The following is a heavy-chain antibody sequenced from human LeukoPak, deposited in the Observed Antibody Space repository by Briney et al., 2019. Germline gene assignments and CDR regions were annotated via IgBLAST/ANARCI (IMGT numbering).Heavy chain of an antibody. Sequence: PSETLSLTXAVYGGSFSGYYWSWLRQPPGKGLEWIGEINHSGSTNYNPSLKSRVTKSVDTSKNQFSLKLSSVTAADTAVYYCARGRGSYPALYYYYYYMDVWGKGTTVTVSS. CDR2: INHSGST. D-gene: IGHD1-26*01. V-gene: IGHV4-34*01. J-gene: IGHJ6*03. CDR1: GGSFSGYY. CDR3: ARGRGSYPALYYYYYYMDV.